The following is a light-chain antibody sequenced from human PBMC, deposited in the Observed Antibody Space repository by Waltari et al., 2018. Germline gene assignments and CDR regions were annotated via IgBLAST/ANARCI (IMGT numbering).Light chain of an antibody. CDR1: SLSSYY. V-gene: IGLV3-19*01. J-gene: IGLJ1*01. CDR3: SSRDSGAHRHV. CDR2: GQN. Sequence: SSELTQDPAVSVALGQTVRITSQGDSLSSYYATWYQQKAGQAPILVIYGQNNRPSGIPDRFSGSYSGRTASLTITGAQAEDEADYYCSSRDSGAHRHVFGTGTKVTVL.